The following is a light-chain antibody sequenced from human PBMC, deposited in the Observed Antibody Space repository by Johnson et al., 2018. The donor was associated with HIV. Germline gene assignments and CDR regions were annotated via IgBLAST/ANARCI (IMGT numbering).Light chain of an antibody. J-gene: IGLJ1*01. CDR2: DNN. CDR3: GTWDSSLSAGGANYV. Sequence: QSVLTQPPSVSAAPGQKVTISCSGSSSNIGSNFVSWYQQVPGAAPKLLIYDNNKRPSGIPGRFSGSKSGPSATLGITGLQTGDEADYYCGTWDSSLSAGGANYVFGTGTKVTVL. V-gene: IGLV1-51*01. CDR1: SSNIGSNF.